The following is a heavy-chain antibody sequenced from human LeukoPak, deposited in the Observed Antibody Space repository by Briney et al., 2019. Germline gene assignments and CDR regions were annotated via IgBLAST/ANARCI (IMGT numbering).Heavy chain of an antibody. CDR2: ISSSSSYI. Sequence: GRSLRLSCAASGFTFSSCNMNWVRQAPGKGLEWVSSISSSSSYIYYADSVKGRFTISRDNAKNSLSLQMNSLRAEDSAVYYCAKGTVAGRQRAPPKEWFDPWGQGTLVTVSS. CDR1: GFTFSSCN. CDR3: AKGTVAGRQRAPPKEWFDP. J-gene: IGHJ5*02. D-gene: IGHD6-6*01. V-gene: IGHV3-21*01.